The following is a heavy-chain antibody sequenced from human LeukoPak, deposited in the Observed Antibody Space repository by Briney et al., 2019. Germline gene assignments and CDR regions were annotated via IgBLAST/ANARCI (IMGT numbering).Heavy chain of an antibody. CDR2: IKQDGSEK. V-gene: IGHV3-7*03. CDR1: GFTFSSCW. Sequence: PGGSLRLSCAASGFTFSSCWMSWVRQAPGKGLEWVANIKQDGSEKYYVDSVKGRFTISRDNAKNSLYLQMNSLRAEDTAVYYCARAYSSGWYSGYYFDYWGQGTLVAVSS. J-gene: IGHJ4*02. CDR3: ARAYSSGWYSGYYFDY. D-gene: IGHD6-19*01.